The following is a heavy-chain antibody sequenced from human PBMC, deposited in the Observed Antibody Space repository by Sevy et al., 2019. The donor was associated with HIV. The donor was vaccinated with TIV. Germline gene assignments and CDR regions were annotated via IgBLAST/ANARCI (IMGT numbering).Heavy chain of an antibody. D-gene: IGHD3-16*01. V-gene: IGHV3-33*01. CDR3: ASDWASGWGPYYFDY. J-gene: IGHJ4*02. CDR2: IRYDGSNK. Sequence: GGSLRLSCAASGFTFSSYGMHWVRQAPGKGLEWVAVIRYDGSNKDYADPVKGRFTNPRDNSKNTLYLQMNSLRAEDTAVYYCASDWASGWGPYYFDYWGQGTLVTVSS. CDR1: GFTFSSYG.